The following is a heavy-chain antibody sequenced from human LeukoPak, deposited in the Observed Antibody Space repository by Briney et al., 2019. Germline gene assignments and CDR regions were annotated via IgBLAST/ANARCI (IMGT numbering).Heavy chain of an antibody. V-gene: IGHV3-21*01. CDR2: ISSSSSYI. CDR1: GFIFSSYV. Sequence: GGSLRLSCATSGFIFSSYVMSWVRQAPGKGLEWVSSISSSSSYIYYADSVKGRFTISRDNAKNSLYLQMNSLRAEDTAVYYCARTPIVGATTFDYWGQGTLVTVSS. D-gene: IGHD1-26*01. J-gene: IGHJ4*02. CDR3: ARTPIVGATTFDY.